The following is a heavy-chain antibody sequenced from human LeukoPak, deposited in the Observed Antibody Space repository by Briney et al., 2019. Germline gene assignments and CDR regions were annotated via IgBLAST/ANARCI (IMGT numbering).Heavy chain of an antibody. J-gene: IGHJ5*02. CDR2: ISSDSNYI. Sequence: GGSLRLSCAASGFTFSSYSMNWVRQAPGKGLEWVSSISSDSNYIFYADSVQGRFTISRDNAKNSLYLQMNSLRAEDTAVYYCARDSSSWPVYNWFDPWGQGTLVTVSS. D-gene: IGHD6-13*01. CDR1: GFTFSSYS. CDR3: ARDSSSWPVYNWFDP. V-gene: IGHV3-21*01.